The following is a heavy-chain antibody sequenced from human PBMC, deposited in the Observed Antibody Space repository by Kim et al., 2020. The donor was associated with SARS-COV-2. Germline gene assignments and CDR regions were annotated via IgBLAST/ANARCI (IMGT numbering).Heavy chain of an antibody. J-gene: IGHJ4*02. CDR2: IYYSGST. D-gene: IGHD4-17*01. V-gene: IGHV4-39*07. Sequence: SETLSLTCTVSGGSISSSSYYWGWIRQPPGKGLEWIGSIYYSGSTYYNPSLKSRVTISVDTSKNQFSLKLSSVTAADTAVYYCARDRGYGGKDYWGQGTLATVSS. CDR1: GGSISSSSYY. CDR3: ARDRGYGGKDY.